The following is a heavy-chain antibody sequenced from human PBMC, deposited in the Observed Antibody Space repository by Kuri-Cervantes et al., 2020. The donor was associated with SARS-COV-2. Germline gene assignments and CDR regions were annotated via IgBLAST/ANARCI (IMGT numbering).Heavy chain of an antibody. CDR1: GNTLTELP. V-gene: IGHV1-24*01. J-gene: IGHJ4*02. CDR3: ARYLDWERGIDS. CDR2: FDPEQREI. Sequence: ASVKVSCKVSGNTLTELPLHWVRQAPGKGLEWMGGFDPEQREIIYAQKFQGRVSMTEDTSTDTAYMELSSLRSEDTAVYFCARYLDWERGIDSWGQGTLVTVSS. D-gene: IGHD3-9*01.